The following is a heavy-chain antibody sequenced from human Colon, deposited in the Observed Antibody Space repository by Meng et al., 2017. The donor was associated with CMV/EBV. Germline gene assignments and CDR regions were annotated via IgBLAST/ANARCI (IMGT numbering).Heavy chain of an antibody. V-gene: IGHV4-59*01. J-gene: IGHJ4*02. CDR3: ASLRSSSSLVF. Sequence: ETLSLTCTVSGASLSTYYWTWIRQPPGKGLEWIADIHYSGRTRYNPSLNSRVTISLDTSKNQFSLRLTSLTPADTAVYYCASLRSSSSLVFWGQGTLVTVSS. CDR2: IHYSGRT. D-gene: IGHD6-13*01. CDR1: GASLSTYY.